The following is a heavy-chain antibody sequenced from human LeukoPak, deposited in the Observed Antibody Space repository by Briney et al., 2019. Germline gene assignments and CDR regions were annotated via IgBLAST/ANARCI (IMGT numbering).Heavy chain of an antibody. V-gene: IGHV3-21*01. CDR1: GFTFSTYS. Sequence: GGSLRLSCAASGFTFSTYSMNWVRQAPGKGLEWVSSISSSSSYIYYADSVKGRFTISRDNAKNSLYLQMNSLRAEDTAVYYCAREWGRLRDYWGQGTLVTVSS. CDR2: ISSSSSYI. J-gene: IGHJ4*02. D-gene: IGHD3-16*01. CDR3: AREWGRLRDY.